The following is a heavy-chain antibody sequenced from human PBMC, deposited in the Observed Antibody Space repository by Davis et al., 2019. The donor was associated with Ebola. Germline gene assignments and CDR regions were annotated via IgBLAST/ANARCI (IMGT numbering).Heavy chain of an antibody. CDR2: ISGSGGAT. CDR3: ARGQLMDYGDYLDY. J-gene: IGHJ4*02. V-gene: IGHV3-23*01. Sequence: GESLKISCAASGFTFGLSAMSWVRQAPGKGLEWVSGISGSGGATYYADSVKGRFTISRDNAKSSLYLQLNSLTAEDTAVYYCARGQLMDYGDYLDYWGQGTLVTVSS. CDR1: GFTFGLSA. D-gene: IGHD4-17*01.